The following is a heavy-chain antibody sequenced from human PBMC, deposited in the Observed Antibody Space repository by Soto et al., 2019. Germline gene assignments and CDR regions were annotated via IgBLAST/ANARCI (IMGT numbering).Heavy chain of an antibody. D-gene: IGHD1-26*01. CDR1: GGTFSRYA. CDR2: IIPIFGTT. V-gene: IGHV1-69*01. Sequence: QVQLVQSGAEVKKPGSSVKVSCKASGGTFSRYAISWVRQAPGQGLEWMGGIIPIFGTTNYAQKFQGRVTITADESTSTADMDLSSLRSEDTAVYYCARGWGEEGVTTPQAYWGQGTPVTVSS. CDR3: ARGWGEEGVTTPQAY. J-gene: IGHJ4*02.